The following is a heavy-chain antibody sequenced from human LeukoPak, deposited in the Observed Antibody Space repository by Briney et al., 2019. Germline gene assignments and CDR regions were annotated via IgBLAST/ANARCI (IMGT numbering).Heavy chain of an antibody. J-gene: IGHJ4*02. CDR2: LYHSGST. Sequence: SETLSLTCTVSGASINSFYWSWIRQPPGKGLEWIGYLYHSGSTNYNPSLKGRLTISVDTSKNQFSLNLSSLTAADTAVYYCARGGYSYGIWGQGTLVTVSS. CDR3: ARGGYSYGI. V-gene: IGHV4-59*01. CDR1: GASINSFY. D-gene: IGHD5-18*01.